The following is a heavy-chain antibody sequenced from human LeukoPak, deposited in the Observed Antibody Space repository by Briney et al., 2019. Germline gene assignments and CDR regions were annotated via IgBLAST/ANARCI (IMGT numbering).Heavy chain of an antibody. CDR1: SGSISAYY. Sequence: PSEAPSLTCTVSSGSISAYYWSWLRQPPGKALEWIGYIFYTGDTTYNPSLKSRVTISLDTSRKRFSLKLSSVTAADTAVYYCARVPQYSSGEGGFDYWGQGTLVTVSS. D-gene: IGHD6-25*01. CDR3: ARVPQYSSGEGGFDY. J-gene: IGHJ4*02. V-gene: IGHV4-59*01. CDR2: IFYTGDT.